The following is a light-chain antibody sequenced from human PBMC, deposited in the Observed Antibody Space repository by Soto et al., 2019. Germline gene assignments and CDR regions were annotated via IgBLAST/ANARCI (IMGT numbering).Light chain of an antibody. CDR1: QSINYW. Sequence: DIQMTQSPTTLSASVGDRVTISCRASQSINYWLAWYQQKPGKAPKGLIYHASRLGSGVPSRFSGSGSGTDLTLTSSSLPPDDVCTYVCRQYHDYWTFCHGAKVDIK. V-gene: IGKV1-5*01. CDR3: RQYHDYWT. CDR2: HAS. J-gene: IGKJ1*01.